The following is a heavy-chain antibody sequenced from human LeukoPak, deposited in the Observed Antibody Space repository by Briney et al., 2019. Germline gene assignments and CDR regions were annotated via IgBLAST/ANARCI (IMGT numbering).Heavy chain of an antibody. CDR1: GGSFSGYY. CDR3: ARGHQVCSGGSCGDFDY. D-gene: IGHD2-15*01. Sequence: SETLSPTCAVYGGSFSGYYWSYIRQPPGKGLEWIGEINHSGSTNYNSSLKSRVTISVDTSKNQFSLKLSSVTAADTAVYYCARGHQVCSGGSCGDFDYWGQGTLVTVSS. V-gene: IGHV4-34*01. J-gene: IGHJ4*02. CDR2: INHSGST.